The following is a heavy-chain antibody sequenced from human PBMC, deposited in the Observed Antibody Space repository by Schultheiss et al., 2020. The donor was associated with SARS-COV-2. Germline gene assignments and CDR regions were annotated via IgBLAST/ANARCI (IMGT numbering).Heavy chain of an antibody. CDR2: IYHSGST. V-gene: IGHV4-59*12. J-gene: IGHJ5*02. D-gene: IGHD3-10*01. Sequence: GSLRLSCSVSGGSLRNYYWTWIRQSPEKGMEWIGYIYHSGSTNYNPSLKSRVTISVDTSKNQFSLKLSSVTAADTAVYYCARLWFGESHWFDPWGQGTLVTVSS. CDR3: ARLWFGESHWFDP. CDR1: GGSLRNYY.